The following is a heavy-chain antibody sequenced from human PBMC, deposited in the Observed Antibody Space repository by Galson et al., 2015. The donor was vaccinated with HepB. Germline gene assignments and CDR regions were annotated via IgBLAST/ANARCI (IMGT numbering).Heavy chain of an antibody. D-gene: IGHD1-14*01. CDR2: KYASGST. J-gene: IGHJ6*02. CDR3: ATADLRPGGYYYNGIDV. V-gene: IGHV4-61*02. Sequence: TLSLTCTVSGGSVSSGSYSCSWIRQPAGKGLEWIGRKYASGSTHYSASLKSRVTISIDMSKNQCSLKVTSVTAADTAVYYCATADLRPGGYYYNGIDVWGQGTTVTV. CDR1: GGSVSSGSYS.